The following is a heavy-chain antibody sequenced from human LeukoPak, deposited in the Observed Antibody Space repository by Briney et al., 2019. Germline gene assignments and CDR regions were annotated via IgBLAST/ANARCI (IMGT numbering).Heavy chain of an antibody. CDR3: AISGTYCGGWFDP. D-gene: IGHD1-26*01. V-gene: IGHV4-59*01. Sequence: SETLSLTCTVSGGSISSYYWSWIRQPPGKGLEWIGYIYYSGSTNYNPSLKSRVSISVDTSANQFSLKMSSVTAADTAVYYCAISGTYCGGWFDPWGQGTQVTVSS. CDR2: IYYSGST. J-gene: IGHJ5*02. CDR1: GGSISSYY.